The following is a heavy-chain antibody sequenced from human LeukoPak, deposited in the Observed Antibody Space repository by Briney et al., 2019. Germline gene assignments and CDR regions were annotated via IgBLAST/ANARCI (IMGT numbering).Heavy chain of an antibody. V-gene: IGHV3-7*01. CDR2: INPDGNEK. CDR1: GLTFTDFW. CDR3: SGRDSSRSPRAY. J-gene: IGHJ4*02. Sequence: GGSLRLSCAASGLTFTDFWMNWVRLAPGRGLEWLANINPDGNEKYYVDSVKGRFAMSRDNAKNEVYLEMNSLRAEDTGVYYCSGRDSSRSPRAYWGQGTQVGVSS. D-gene: IGHD6-13*01.